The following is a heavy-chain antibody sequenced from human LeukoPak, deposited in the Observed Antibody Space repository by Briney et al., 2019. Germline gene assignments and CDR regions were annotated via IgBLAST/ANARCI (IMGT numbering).Heavy chain of an antibody. Sequence: SETLSLTCTVSGGSISSYYWSWIRQPPGKGLEWIGYIYYSGSTNYNPSLKSRVTISVDTSKNQFSLKLSSVTAADTAVYYCARGGEYGSGSYWEEFDYWGQGTLVTVSS. CDR2: IYYSGST. CDR1: GGSISSYY. D-gene: IGHD3-10*01. J-gene: IGHJ4*02. CDR3: ARGGEYGSGSYWEEFDY. V-gene: IGHV4-59*01.